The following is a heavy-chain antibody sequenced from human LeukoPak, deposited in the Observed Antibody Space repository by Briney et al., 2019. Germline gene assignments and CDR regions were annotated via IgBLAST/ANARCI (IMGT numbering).Heavy chain of an antibody. D-gene: IGHD2-21*02. CDR1: GFTFSAYS. CDR3: ARDHEVVGCGGDCYTHAFDI. CDR2: ISCGSSYI. V-gene: IGHV3-21*01. Sequence: GGSLRLSCAASGFTFSAYSINWVRQASGKGREWVSSISCGSSYIYYADSVKGRFTISRDNADNSLYLQMNSLRAEDTAVYYCARDHEVVGCGGDCYTHAFDIWGQGTMVTVSS. J-gene: IGHJ3*02.